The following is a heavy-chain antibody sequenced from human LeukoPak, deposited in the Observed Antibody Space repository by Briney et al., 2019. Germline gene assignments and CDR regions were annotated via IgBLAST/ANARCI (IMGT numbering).Heavy chain of an antibody. D-gene: IGHD2-15*01. Sequence: PGGSLRLSCAASGFTFNIYSMNWVRQAPGKGLEWVSRITSSSHYIYYADPVKGRFTISRDNAKNSLYLDMSSLRADDTAVYYCARAENSGSGGLDPWGQGTLVTVSS. J-gene: IGHJ5*02. V-gene: IGHV3-21*01. CDR1: GFTFNIYS. CDR3: ARAENSGSGGLDP. CDR2: ITSSSHYI.